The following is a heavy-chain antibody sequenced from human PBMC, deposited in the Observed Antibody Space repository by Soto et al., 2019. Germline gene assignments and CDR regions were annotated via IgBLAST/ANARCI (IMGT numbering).Heavy chain of an antibody. D-gene: IGHD2-2*01. J-gene: IGHJ3*02. Sequence: VSCKASGYNFTGYYMHWVRQAPGQGLEWMGWINPNSGGTNYAQKFQGWVTMTRDTSISTAYMELSRLRSDDTAVYYCARDLRYCSSTSCYVSAFDIWGQGTMVTVSS. CDR1: GYNFTGYY. V-gene: IGHV1-2*04. CDR2: INPNSGGT. CDR3: ARDLRYCSSTSCYVSAFDI.